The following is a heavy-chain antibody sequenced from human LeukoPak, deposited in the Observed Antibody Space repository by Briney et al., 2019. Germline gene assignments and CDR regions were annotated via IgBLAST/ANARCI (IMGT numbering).Heavy chain of an antibody. D-gene: IGHD6-19*01. CDR3: ARHQRIAVAGTEY. CDR2: IYPGDSDT. J-gene: IGHJ4*02. CDR1: GYSFTSYR. V-gene: IGHV5-51*01. Sequence: GESLKISCKGSGYSFTSYRIAWVRQMPGKGLEWMGIIYPGDSDTRYSPSFQGQVTISADKSISTAYLQWSSLKASDTAMYFCARHQRIAVAGTEYWGPGTLVSVSS.